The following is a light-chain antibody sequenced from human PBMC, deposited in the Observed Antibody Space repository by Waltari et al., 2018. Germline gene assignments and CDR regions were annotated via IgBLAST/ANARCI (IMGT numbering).Light chain of an antibody. J-gene: IGLJ3*02. CDR1: RSNIGSHH. Sequence: QSVLTQPPSASGTPGQRVTISCSGRRSNIGSHHLHWYQQVPGTAPKLLIYRNDQRPSGVPDRFSGSKSGTSASLAISGLRSEDEGHYYCAAWDDSLRGVFGGGTKLTVL. CDR2: RND. CDR3: AAWDDSLRGV. V-gene: IGLV1-47*01.